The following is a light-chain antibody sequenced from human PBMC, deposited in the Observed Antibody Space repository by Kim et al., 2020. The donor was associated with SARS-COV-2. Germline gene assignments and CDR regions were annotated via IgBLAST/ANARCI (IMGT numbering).Light chain of an antibody. V-gene: IGLV2-14*04. CDR1: SSDVGGYNY. CDR3: SSYTSSSTLGV. J-gene: IGLJ2*01. CDR2: DVS. Sequence: QSITISCTGNSSDVGGYNYVSWYQKHPGKAPNLMIYDVSKRPSGVSNRFSGSKSGNTASLTISGLQAEDEADYYCSSYTSSSTLGVFGGGTQLTVL.